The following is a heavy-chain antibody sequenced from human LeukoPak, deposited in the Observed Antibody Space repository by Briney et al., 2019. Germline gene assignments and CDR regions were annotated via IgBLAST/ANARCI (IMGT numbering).Heavy chain of an antibody. Sequence: ASVKVSCKASGYTFTGHYMHWVRQAPGRGPEWMGWIKPNSGDINYAQKFQGRVTMTRDTSISTAYMELSRLRPDDTAVYYCARPDGDSGGNYGCWGQGTLVTVSS. V-gene: IGHV1-2*02. CDR3: ARPDGDSGGNYGC. J-gene: IGHJ4*02. CDR2: IKPNSGDI. D-gene: IGHD4-23*01. CDR1: GYTFTGHY.